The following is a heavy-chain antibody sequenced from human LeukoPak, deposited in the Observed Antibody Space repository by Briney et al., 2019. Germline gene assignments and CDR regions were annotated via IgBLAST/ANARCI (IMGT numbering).Heavy chain of an antibody. Sequence: RGSLRLSCAASGFTFSSYAMHWVRQAPGKGLEWVAVISYDGSNKCYADSVKGRFTISRDNSKNTLYLQMNSLRAEDTAVYYCARLTNHYYGSGNPWGQGTLVTVSS. D-gene: IGHD3-10*01. J-gene: IGHJ5*02. V-gene: IGHV3-30*04. CDR3: ARLTNHYYGSGNP. CDR1: GFTFSSYA. CDR2: ISYDGSNK.